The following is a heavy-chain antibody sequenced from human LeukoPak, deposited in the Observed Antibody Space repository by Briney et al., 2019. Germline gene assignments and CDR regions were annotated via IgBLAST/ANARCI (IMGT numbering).Heavy chain of an antibody. J-gene: IGHJ3*02. CDR2: INQGGNAK. V-gene: IGHV3-7*04. D-gene: IGHD2-8*01. CDR3: ARGMVDI. Sequence: GGSLRLSWAASGFTFSSYWMSWVRQAAGKGLEGVANINQGGNAKYYVDSVKGRFTISRENAKKILYLQMNSLRAEYTAVYYCARGMVDIWGQGTIVTVST. CDR1: GFTFSSYW.